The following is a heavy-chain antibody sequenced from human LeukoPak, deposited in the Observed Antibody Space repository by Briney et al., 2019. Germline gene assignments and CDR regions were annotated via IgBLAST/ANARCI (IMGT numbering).Heavy chain of an antibody. J-gene: IGHJ4*02. D-gene: IGHD1-14*01. Sequence: ASVKVSFKASGYTFTGYYMHWVRQAPGQGLDWMGRIKHNSGRTKYAQKFQGRVNLTRDPSISTAYMELRRLRSDDTAVYYCAVTWHITGTDHWGQGTLVTVSS. CDR2: IKHNSGRT. V-gene: IGHV1-2*06. CDR1: GYTFTGYY. CDR3: AVTWHITGTDH.